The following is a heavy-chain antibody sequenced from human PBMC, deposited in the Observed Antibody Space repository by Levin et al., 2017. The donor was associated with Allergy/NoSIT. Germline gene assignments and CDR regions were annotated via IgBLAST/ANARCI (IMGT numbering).Heavy chain of an antibody. CDR1: GGTFSSYA. CDR3: ARGIDIVVVPAAMSYYYYYGMDV. CDR2: IIPIFGTA. Sequence: SVKVSCKASGGTFSSYAISWVRQAPGQGLEWMGGIIPIFGTANYAQKFQGRVTITADESTSTAYMELSSLRSEDTAVYYCARGIDIVVVPAAMSYYYYYGMDVWGQGTTVTVSS. J-gene: IGHJ6*02. D-gene: IGHD2-2*01. V-gene: IGHV1-69*13.